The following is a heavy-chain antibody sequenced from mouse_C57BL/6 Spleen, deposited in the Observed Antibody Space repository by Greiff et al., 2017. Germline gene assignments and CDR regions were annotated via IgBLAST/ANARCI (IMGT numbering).Heavy chain of an antibody. V-gene: IGHV1-69*01. D-gene: IGHD3-2*02. Sequence: QVQLQQPGAELVMPGASVTLSCKASGYTFTSYWLHWVKQRPGQGLAWIGEIDPSDSYTNYNQKFKGKSTLTVDKSSSTAYMQLSSLTSEDSAVYYCAREGRDSSGYVEYWGQGTTLTVSS. J-gene: IGHJ2*01. CDR2: IDPSDSYT. CDR3: AREGRDSSGYVEY. CDR1: GYTFTSYW.